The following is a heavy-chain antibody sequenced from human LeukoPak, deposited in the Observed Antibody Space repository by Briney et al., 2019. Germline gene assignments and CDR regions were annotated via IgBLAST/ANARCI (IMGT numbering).Heavy chain of an antibody. CDR1: GFTFSVYW. V-gene: IGHV3-7*01. D-gene: IGHD6-13*01. CDR3: ARVGTAEGTLEDY. Sequence: GESLKISFAASGFTFSVYWMSWVRQPPGRGLEWVANIKNDGSEKYYWDSVKGRFTISRDNAKNSLYLQMNSLRAEDTAVYYCARVGTAEGTLEDYWGQGTLVTVSS. J-gene: IGHJ4*02. CDR2: IKNDGSEK.